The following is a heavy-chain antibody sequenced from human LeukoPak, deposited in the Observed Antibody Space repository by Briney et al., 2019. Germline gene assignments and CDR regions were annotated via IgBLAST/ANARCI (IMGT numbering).Heavy chain of an antibody. J-gene: IGHJ3*02. CDR3: ARGLPGYSYGDAFDI. CDR1: GGSFSGYY. D-gene: IGHD5-18*01. V-gene: IGHV4-34*01. Sequence: SETLSLTCAVYGGSFSGYYWSWIRQPPGKGLEWIGEINHSGSTNYNPSLKSRVTISVDTSKNQFSLELSSVTAADTAVYYCARGLPGYSYGDAFDIWGQGTMVTVSS. CDR2: INHSGST.